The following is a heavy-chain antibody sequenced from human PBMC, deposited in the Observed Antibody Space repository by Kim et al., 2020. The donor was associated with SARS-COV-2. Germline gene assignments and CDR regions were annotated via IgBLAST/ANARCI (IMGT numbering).Heavy chain of an antibody. D-gene: IGHD2-15*01. Sequence: GRFTISRDNSKNSLYLQMNSLRTEDTALYYCAKDITSIVVVIPATASMDVWGQGTTVTVS. J-gene: IGHJ6*02. CDR3: AKDITSIVVVIPATASMDV. V-gene: IGHV3-43*01.